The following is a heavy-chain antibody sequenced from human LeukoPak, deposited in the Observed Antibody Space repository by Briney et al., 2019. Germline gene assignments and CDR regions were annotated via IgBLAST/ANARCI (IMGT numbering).Heavy chain of an antibody. J-gene: IGHJ4*02. Sequence: PGGSLRLSCAASGFTFSSYGMHWVRQAPGKGLEWVAFIWYDGSNKYYADSVKGRFTISRDNSKNTLYLQMNSLRAEDTAVYYCAKRAREYSSSWYTFDYWGQGTLVTVSS. CDR1: GFTFSSYG. V-gene: IGHV3-30*02. CDR2: IWYDGSNK. D-gene: IGHD6-13*01. CDR3: AKRAREYSSSWYTFDY.